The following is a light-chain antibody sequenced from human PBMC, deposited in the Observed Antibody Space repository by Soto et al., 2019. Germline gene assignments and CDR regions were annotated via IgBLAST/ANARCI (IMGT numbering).Light chain of an antibody. V-gene: IGKV1-39*01. J-gene: IGKJ2*01. CDR2: AAS. CDR1: QSISSY. Sequence: DIQMTQSPSSLSASVGERVTITCRASQSISSYLNWYQQKPGKAPNLLIYAASSLQSGVPSRFSGSGSGTDFTLTISSLQPEDFATYYCQQSYSTLQYTFGQGTKLEIK. CDR3: QQSYSTLQYT.